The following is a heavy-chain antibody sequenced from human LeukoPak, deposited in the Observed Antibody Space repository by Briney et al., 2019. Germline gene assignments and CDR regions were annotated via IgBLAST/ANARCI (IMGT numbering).Heavy chain of an antibody. CDR1: GGSISRYY. Sequence: SETLSLTCTVSGGSISRYYWNWIRQPPGKGLEWIGYIYYSGSTNYNPSLKSRVTISVDTSKNQFSLKLSSVTAADTAEYYCARGYYDSSGYSYPFDYWGQGTLVTVSS. CDR3: ARGYYDSSGYSYPFDY. J-gene: IGHJ4*02. D-gene: IGHD3-22*01. V-gene: IGHV4-59*01. CDR2: IYYSGST.